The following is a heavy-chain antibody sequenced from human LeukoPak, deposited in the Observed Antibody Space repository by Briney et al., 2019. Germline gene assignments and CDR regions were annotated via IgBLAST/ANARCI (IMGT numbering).Heavy chain of an antibody. D-gene: IGHD5-18*01. CDR3: ARRGYSFGMDV. J-gene: IGHJ6*02. V-gene: IGHV3-30-3*01. CDR2: ISYDGSNK. Sequence: GGSLRLSCAASGFTVSSNYMSWVRQAPGKGLEWVAVISYDGSNKYYADSVKGRFTISRDNSKNTLYLQMNSLRAEDTAVYYCARRGYSFGMDVWGPGTTVTVSS. CDR1: GFTVSSNY.